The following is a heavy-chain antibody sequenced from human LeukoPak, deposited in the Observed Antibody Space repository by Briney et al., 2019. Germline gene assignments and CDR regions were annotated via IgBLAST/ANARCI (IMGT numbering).Heavy chain of an antibody. J-gene: IGHJ4*02. CDR2: IYPGDSSA. CDR1: GYSFTSYR. V-gene: IGHV5-51*01. D-gene: IGHD3-10*01. CDR3: TRPSHYYTSGSDYRPDQPDY. Sequence: GESLKISCKTSGYSFTSYRIGWVRQMPGKGLEWMGIIYPGDSSAMYSPSFQGQVTISVDTSINTAYLQWSSLKASDTAMYYCTRPSHYYTSGSDYRPDQPDYWGQGTLVTVSS.